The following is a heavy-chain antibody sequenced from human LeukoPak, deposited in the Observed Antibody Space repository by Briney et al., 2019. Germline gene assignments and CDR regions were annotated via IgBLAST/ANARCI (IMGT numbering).Heavy chain of an antibody. CDR2: IYSGGST. D-gene: IGHD3-22*01. Sequence: GGSLRLSCAASGFTVSSNYMSWGRQAPGKGLEWVSDIYSGGSTYYADPVKGRFTISRDNSKNTPYLQMNSLRAEDTAVYYCARANYDSSGPPHYYFDYWGQGTLVTVSS. J-gene: IGHJ4*02. CDR3: ARANYDSSGPPHYYFDY. V-gene: IGHV3-53*01. CDR1: GFTVSSNY.